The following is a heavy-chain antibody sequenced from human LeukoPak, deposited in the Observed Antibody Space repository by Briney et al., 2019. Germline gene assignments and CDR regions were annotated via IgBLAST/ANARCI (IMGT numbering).Heavy chain of an antibody. CDR3: ARATRRGYSGYDTGYYFDY. V-gene: IGHV4-31*03. J-gene: IGHJ4*02. CDR1: GGSISSGGYY. CDR2: IYYSGST. D-gene: IGHD5-12*01. Sequence: SETLSLTCTVSGGSISSGGYYWSWLRQHPGKGLEWIGYIYYSGSTYYNPSLKSRVTISVDTSKNQFSLKLSSVTAADTAVYYCARATRRGYSGYDTGYYFDYWGQGTLVTVSS.